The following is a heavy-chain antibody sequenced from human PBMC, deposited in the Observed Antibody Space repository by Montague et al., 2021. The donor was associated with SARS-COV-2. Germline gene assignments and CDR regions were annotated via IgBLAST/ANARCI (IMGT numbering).Heavy chain of an antibody. CDR1: GGSISSYY. CDR2: IYYSGST. D-gene: IGHD3-3*01. J-gene: IGHJ6*03. CDR3: ARGIFTIPFIPAHYYMDV. V-gene: IGHV4-59*01. Sequence: SETLSLTCTVSGGSISSYYWSWIRQPPGKGLEWIGYIYYSGSTNXNPSLKSRVTTSVDTSKNQFSLKLSSVTAADTAVYYCARGIFTIPFIPAHYYMDVWGKGTTVTVSS.